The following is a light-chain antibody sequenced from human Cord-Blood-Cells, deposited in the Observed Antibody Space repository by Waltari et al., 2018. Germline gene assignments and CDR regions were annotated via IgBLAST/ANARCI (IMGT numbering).Light chain of an antibody. Sequence: QSALTQPASVSGSPGQSITISCTGTSSDVGGYNYVSWYQQHPGKAPQLIIYDFSNRPSGVSKRFSGSKSGNTASLTILGLQADDEADYYCSSYTSSSTLVFGGGTKLTVL. V-gene: IGLV2-14*03. CDR3: SSYTSSSTLV. CDR2: DFS. CDR1: SSDVGGYNY. J-gene: IGLJ3*02.